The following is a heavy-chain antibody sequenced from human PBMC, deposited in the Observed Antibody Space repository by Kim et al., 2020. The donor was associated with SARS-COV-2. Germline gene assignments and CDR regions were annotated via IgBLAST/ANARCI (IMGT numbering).Heavy chain of an antibody. CDR3: ARLEVGALDY. Sequence: GGSLRLSCAASGFTVSSNYRSWVRQAPGKGLEWVSVIYSGGSSYYADSVKGRFTISRDNSKNTLYLQMNSLRAEDTAVYYCARLEVGALDYWGQGTLVTVSS. D-gene: IGHD1-26*01. CDR1: GFTVSSNY. CDR2: IYSGGSS. V-gene: IGHV3-53*01. J-gene: IGHJ4*02.